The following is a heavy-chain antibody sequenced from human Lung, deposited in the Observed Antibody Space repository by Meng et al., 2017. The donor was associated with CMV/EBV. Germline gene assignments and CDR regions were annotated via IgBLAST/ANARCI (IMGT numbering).Heavy chain of an antibody. CDR3: ARDGDCSSTSCYDSVF. D-gene: IGHD2-2*01. V-gene: IGHV4-39*07. CDR1: GGSISSSCYY. CDR2: IYYSGST. J-gene: IGHJ4*02. Sequence: SXTXSLXCTVSGGSISSSCYYWGWLRPPPGKGLEGIGNIYYSGSTYYNPSLKSRITISVDTSKHQFSQKLSSVTAADTAVYSCARDGDCSSTSCYDSVFWGQGXLVTVSS.